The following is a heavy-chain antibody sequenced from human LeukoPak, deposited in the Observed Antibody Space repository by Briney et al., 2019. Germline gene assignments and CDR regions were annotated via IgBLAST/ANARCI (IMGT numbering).Heavy chain of an antibody. J-gene: IGHJ4*02. CDR2: ISAYNGNT. CDR1: GYTFTSYG. Sequence: ASVKVSCKASGYTFTSYGISWVRQAPGQGLEWMGWISAYNGNTNYAQKLQGRVTITRDTSASTAYMELSSLRSEDMAVYYCARSGVKYGSGSPTFDYWGQGTLVTVSS. D-gene: IGHD3-10*01. CDR3: ARSGVKYGSGSPTFDY. V-gene: IGHV1-18*03.